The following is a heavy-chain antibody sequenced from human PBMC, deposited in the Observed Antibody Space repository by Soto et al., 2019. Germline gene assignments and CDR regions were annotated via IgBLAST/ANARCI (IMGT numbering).Heavy chain of an antibody. CDR2: ISGGGGSI. J-gene: IGHJ3*01. V-gene: IGHV3-23*01. CDR1: GFTFSSYA. Sequence: GSLRLSCAASGFTFSSYAMSWVRQAPGKGLEWVSGISGGGGSIHYVDSVKGRFTISRDNSENTLYLQMSSLRGEDTAVYYCAKGKSSNYVSHAFDVWGQGTMVTVSS. CDR3: AKGKSSNYVSHAFDV. D-gene: IGHD3-10*02.